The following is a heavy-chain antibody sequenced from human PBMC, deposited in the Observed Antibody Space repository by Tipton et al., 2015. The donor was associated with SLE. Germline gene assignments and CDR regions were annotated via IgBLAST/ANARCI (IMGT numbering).Heavy chain of an antibody. CDR1: GGSISSSY. Sequence: LRLSCTVSGGSISSSYWSWIRQPPGKGLEWIGYIYYSGSTNYNPSLKSRVTISVDTSKNQFSLKLSSVTAADTAVYYCARRLDYYGSGGMDVWGQGTTVPVSS. D-gene: IGHD3-10*01. CDR3: ARRLDYYGSGGMDV. CDR2: IYYSGST. J-gene: IGHJ6*02. V-gene: IGHV4-59*08.